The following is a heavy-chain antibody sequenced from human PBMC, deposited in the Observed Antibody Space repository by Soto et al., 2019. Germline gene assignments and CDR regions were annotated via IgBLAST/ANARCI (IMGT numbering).Heavy chain of an antibody. CDR1: GYTFTSYG. D-gene: IGHD6-13*01. Sequence: GASVKVSCKASGYTFTSYGITWVRQAPGQGLEWMGWISAYNGKTNYAEKLQGRGTMTTDTSTSIAYMKMRSLRSDDTAVYYCARDAPTIAAQDDYWG. J-gene: IGHJ4*01. CDR3: ARDAPTIAAQDDY. CDR2: ISAYNGKT. V-gene: IGHV1-18*01.